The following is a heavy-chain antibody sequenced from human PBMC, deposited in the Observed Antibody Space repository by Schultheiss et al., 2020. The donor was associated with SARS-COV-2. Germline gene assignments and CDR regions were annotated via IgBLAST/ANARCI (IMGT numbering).Heavy chain of an antibody. CDR1: GFTFSSYG. CDR3: AGGQPGRGLDYFDF. CDR2: IWYDGSNK. J-gene: IGHJ4*02. V-gene: IGHV3-30*02. D-gene: IGHD3-16*01. Sequence: GGSLRLSCAASGFTFSSYGMHWVRQAPGKGLEWVAVIWYDGSNKYYADSVKGRFTISRDNSKNTLYVQMNSLRAEDTAVYYCAGGQPGRGLDYFDFWGQGTLVTVSS.